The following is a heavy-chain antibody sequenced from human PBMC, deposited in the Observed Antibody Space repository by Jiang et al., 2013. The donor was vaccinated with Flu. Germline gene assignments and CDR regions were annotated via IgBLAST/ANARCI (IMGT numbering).Heavy chain of an antibody. V-gene: IGHV1-18*01. CDR1: GYTFTNYG. Sequence: SGAEVKMPGASVKVSCKASGYTFTNYGLTWVRQAPGQGLEWMGWVSTANGNRNFAQKFQGRVTLTTDTSTTTAYMELRSLNSDDTAVYYCARRSNYDIRSHYDYWGQGTLVTVSS. CDR3: ARRSNYDIRSHYDY. J-gene: IGHJ4*02. D-gene: IGHD3/OR15-3a*01. CDR2: VSTANGNR.